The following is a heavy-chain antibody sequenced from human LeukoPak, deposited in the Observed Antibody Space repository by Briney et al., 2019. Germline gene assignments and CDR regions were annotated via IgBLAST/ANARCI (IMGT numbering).Heavy chain of an antibody. CDR3: ARGISSFDY. V-gene: IGHV4-34*01. Sequence: SETLSLTCAVYGGSFSGYFWSWIRQPPGKGLEWIGEINHSGSTNYNPSLKSRVTISVDTSKNQFSLKLSSVTAADTAVYYCARGISSFDYWGQGTLVTVSS. D-gene: IGHD3-3*02. CDR1: GGSFSGYF. J-gene: IGHJ4*02. CDR2: INHSGST.